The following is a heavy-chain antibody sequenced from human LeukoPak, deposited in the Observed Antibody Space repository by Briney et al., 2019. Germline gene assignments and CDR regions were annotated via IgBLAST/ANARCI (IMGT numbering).Heavy chain of an antibody. CDR2: IYTSGST. J-gene: IGHJ6*02. CDR3: TTGASPGGMDV. D-gene: IGHD2-2*01. CDR1: GGSISVSSYY. Sequence: SETLSLTCTISGGSISVSSYYWNWIRQPAGKGLDWIGRIYTSGSTNYNPSLKSRVTTSLDTSKNQFSLKLRSVTAADTAVYYCTTGASPGGMDVWGQGTTGTVSS. V-gene: IGHV4-4*07.